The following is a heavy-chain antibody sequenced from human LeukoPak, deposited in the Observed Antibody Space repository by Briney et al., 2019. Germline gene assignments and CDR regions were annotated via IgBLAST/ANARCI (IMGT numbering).Heavy chain of an antibody. Sequence: TGGSLRLSCAASGFTFSSYGMHWVRQAPGKGLEWVAVISYDGSNKYYADSVKGRFTISRDNSKNTLYLQMNSLRAEDTAVYYCARASEQWLVASSDYWGQGTLVTVSS. CDR1: GFTFSSYG. J-gene: IGHJ4*02. CDR3: ARASEQWLVASSDY. CDR2: ISYDGSNK. D-gene: IGHD6-19*01. V-gene: IGHV3-30*03.